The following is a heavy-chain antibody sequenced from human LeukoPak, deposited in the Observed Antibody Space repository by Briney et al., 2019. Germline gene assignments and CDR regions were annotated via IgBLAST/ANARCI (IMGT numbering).Heavy chain of an antibody. J-gene: IGHJ6*03. CDR3: ARWSGSVTARNYYYYMDV. D-gene: IGHD6-6*01. CDR1: GGSISSYY. Sequence: SETLSLTCTVSGGSISSYYWSWIRQPAGSGLEWIGRIYTSGTTDYNPSLRTRVTISVDASRNQFSLNLSSVTAADTAVYYCARWSGSVTARNYYYYMDVWGEGTTVTVSS. V-gene: IGHV4-4*07. CDR2: IYTSGTT.